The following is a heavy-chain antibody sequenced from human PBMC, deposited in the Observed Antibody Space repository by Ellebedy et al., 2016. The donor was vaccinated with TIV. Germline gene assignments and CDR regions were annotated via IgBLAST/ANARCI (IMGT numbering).Heavy chain of an antibody. CDR1: GYTFTGYY. J-gene: IGHJ4*02. CDR2: INPNSGGT. CDR3: ASDLIYDSSGYYLDY. Sequence: AASVKVSCKASGYTFTGYYMHWVRQAPGQGLEWMGWINPNSGGTNYAQKFQGRVTMTRDTSISTAYMELSRLRSDDTAVYYCASDLIYDSSGYYLDYWGQGTLVTVSS. V-gene: IGHV1-2*02. D-gene: IGHD3-22*01.